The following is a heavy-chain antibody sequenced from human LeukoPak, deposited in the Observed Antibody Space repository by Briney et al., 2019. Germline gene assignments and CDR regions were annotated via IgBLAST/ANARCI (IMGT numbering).Heavy chain of an antibody. V-gene: IGHV3-74*01. Sequence: PGGSLRLSCAASGFTFSSYWMHWVRQAPGKGLVWVSRINSDGSSTSYADSVKGRFTISRDNAKNTLYLQMNSLRAEDTAVYYCATSSYSSGWRFDYWGQGTLVTVSS. CDR2: INSDGSST. CDR3: ATSSYSSGWRFDY. CDR1: GFTFSSYW. J-gene: IGHJ4*02. D-gene: IGHD6-19*01.